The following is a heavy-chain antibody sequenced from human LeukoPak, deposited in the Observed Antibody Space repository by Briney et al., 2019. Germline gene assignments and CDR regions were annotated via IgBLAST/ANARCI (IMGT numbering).Heavy chain of an antibody. CDR2: IYYSGST. V-gene: IGHV4-61*01. CDR3: ARAPPDIAVAGTNYYYYMDV. CDR1: GYSISSGYY. D-gene: IGHD6-19*01. Sequence: PSETLSLTCTVSGYSISSGYYWAWIRQPPGKGLGWIGYIYYSGSTNYNPSLKSRVTISVDTSKNQFSLKLSSVTAADTAVYYCARAPPDIAVAGTNYYYYMDVWGKGTTVTISS. J-gene: IGHJ6*03.